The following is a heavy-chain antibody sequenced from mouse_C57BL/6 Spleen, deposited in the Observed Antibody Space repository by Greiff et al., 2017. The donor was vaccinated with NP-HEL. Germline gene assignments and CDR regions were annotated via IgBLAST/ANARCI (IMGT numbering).Heavy chain of an antibody. V-gene: IGHV2-2*01. Sequence: QVQLKESGPGLVQPSQSLSITCTVSGFSLTSYGVHWVRQSPGKGLEWLGVIWSGGSTDYNAAFISRLSISKDNSKSQVFFKMNSLQADDTAIYYCARNGMITPYYYAMDYWGQGTSVTVSS. CDR1: GFSLTSYG. CDR3: ARNGMITPYYYAMDY. D-gene: IGHD2-4*01. J-gene: IGHJ4*01. CDR2: IWSGGST.